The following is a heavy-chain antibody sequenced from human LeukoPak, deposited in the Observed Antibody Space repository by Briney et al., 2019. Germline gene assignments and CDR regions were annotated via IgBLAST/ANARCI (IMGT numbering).Heavy chain of an antibody. CDR3: ARPWDFWSGEGAFDI. J-gene: IGHJ3*02. D-gene: IGHD3-3*01. V-gene: IGHV1-69*04. Sequence: GASVKVSCKASGGTFSSHAISWVRQAPGQGLEWMGRIIPILGIANYAQKFQGRVTITADKSTSTAYMELSSLRSEDTAVYYCARPWDFWSGEGAFDIWGQGTMVTVSS. CDR2: IIPILGIA. CDR1: GGTFSSHA.